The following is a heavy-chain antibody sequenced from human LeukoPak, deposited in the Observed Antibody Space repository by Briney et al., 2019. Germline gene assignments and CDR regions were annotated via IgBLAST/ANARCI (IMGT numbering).Heavy chain of an antibody. V-gene: IGHV4-39*07. CDR2: IIHSGST. J-gene: IGHJ6*02. CDR1: GGSISSSSYY. CDR3: ARGPISSSGYYYYGMDV. Sequence: SETLSLTCTVSGGSISSSSYYWSWIRQPPGKGLEWIGEIIHSGSTNYNPSLKSRVTISVDSSKTQFSLNLSSVTAADTAVYYCARGPISSSGYYYYGMDVWGRGTTVTVSS. D-gene: IGHD1-26*01.